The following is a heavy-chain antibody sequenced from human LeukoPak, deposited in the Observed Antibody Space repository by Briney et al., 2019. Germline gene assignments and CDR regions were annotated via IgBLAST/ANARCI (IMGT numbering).Heavy chain of an antibody. CDR1: GGTFSSYA. CDR2: SIPIFGTA. V-gene: IGHV1-69*13. J-gene: IGHJ4*02. Sequence: SVKVSCKASGGTFSSYAISWVRQAPGQGLEWMGGSIPIFGTANYAQKFQGRVTITADESTSTAYMELSSLRSEDTAVYYCARAEYYYDASGGDYWGQGTLVTVSS. CDR3: ARAEYYYDASGGDY. D-gene: IGHD3-22*01.